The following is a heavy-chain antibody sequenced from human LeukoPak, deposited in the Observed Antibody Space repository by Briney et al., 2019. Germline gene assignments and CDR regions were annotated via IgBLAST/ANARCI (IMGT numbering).Heavy chain of an antibody. D-gene: IGHD3-22*01. CDR2: IDYSGSP. CDR3: ARTITVIKRYFDF. V-gene: IGHV4-39*01. J-gene: IGHJ4*02. Sequence: SETLSLTCTVSGGSISSTIYYWGWIRQPPGKGLERIGSIDYSGSPYYNPSLKSRVTISVDTSKNQFSLNLSSVTAADTAVYYCARTITVIKRYFDFWGQGTLVTVSS. CDR1: GGSISSTIYY.